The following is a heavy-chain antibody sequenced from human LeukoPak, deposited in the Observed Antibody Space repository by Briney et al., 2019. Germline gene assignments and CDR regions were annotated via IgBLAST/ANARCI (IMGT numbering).Heavy chain of an antibody. CDR3: TRQGDGGRAFDY. CDR2: IYYNGNT. Sequence: PSETLSLTCTASGGSISSSSYNWGWIRQTPGKGLEWIGTIYYNGNTYYNASLKSRVSISGDTSNNQFSLWLTSMTVTDTAVYYCTRQGDGGRAFDYWGQGILVTVSS. D-gene: IGHD4-23*01. CDR1: GGSISSSSYN. J-gene: IGHJ4*02. V-gene: IGHV4-39*01.